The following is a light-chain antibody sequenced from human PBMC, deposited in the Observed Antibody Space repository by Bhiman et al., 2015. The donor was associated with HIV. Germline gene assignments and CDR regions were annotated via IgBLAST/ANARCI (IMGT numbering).Light chain of an antibody. J-gene: IGLJ2*01. Sequence: QSALTQPASVSGSPGQSINISCTGTSRDVGGYNYVAWYQQHPGKVPKVMIYDVSNRPSGVSNRFSGSKSGNTASLTISGLQAEDEADYYCCSYAGSYSVFGGGTKLTVL. V-gene: IGLV2-14*03. CDR2: DVS. CDR1: SRDVGGYNY. CDR3: CSYAGSYSV.